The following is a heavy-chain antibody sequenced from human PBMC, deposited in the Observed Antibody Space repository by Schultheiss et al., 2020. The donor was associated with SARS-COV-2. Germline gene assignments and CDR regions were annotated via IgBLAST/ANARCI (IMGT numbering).Heavy chain of an antibody. D-gene: IGHD2-8*01. Sequence: ASVKVSCKASGYTFTSYGISWVRQAPGQGLEWMGIINPSGGSTSYAQKFQGRVTMTRDTSTSTVYMELSSLRSEDTAVYYCATLPEGVYAIHFDYWGQGTLVTVSS. CDR1: GYTFTSYG. CDR3: ATLPEGVYAIHFDY. V-gene: IGHV1-46*01. CDR2: INPSGGST. J-gene: IGHJ4*02.